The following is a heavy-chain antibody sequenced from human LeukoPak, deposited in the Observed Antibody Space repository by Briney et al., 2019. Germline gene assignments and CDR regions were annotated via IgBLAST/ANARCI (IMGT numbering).Heavy chain of an antibody. CDR1: GYTFTSYG. CDR2: ISAYNGNT. V-gene: IGHV1-18*01. J-gene: IGHJ4*02. CDR3: ARIYGSGTLSHY. Sequence: PEGSVKFSCKASGYTFTSYGTGWVRQAPGQGLEWMGWISAYNGNTNYAQKLQGRVTMSTDTSTRTAYMELRSLRSEDTAVYSCARIYGSGTLSHYWGQATLVPVSS. D-gene: IGHD3-10*01.